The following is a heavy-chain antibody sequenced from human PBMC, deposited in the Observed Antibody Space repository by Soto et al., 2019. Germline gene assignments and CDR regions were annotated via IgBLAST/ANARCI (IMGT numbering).Heavy chain of an antibody. CDR1: GGSISSSSYY. CDR3: ARHVPGSRQEPFDY. CDR2: IYYSGST. Sequence: SETLSLTCTVSGGSISSSSYYWGWIRQPPGKGLEWIGSIYYSGSTYYNPSLKSRVTISVDTSKNQFSLKLSSVTAADTAVYYCARHVPGSRQEPFDYWGQGTLVTVSS. V-gene: IGHV4-39*01. J-gene: IGHJ4*02.